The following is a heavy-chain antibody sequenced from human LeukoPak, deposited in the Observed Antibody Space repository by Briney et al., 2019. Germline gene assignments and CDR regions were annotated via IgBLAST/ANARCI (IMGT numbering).Heavy chain of an antibody. D-gene: IGHD1-26*01. CDR2: INWNGGST. J-gene: IGHJ6*03. CDR3: ARAIVGATSGYYYYYMDV. CDR1: GFTFDDYG. V-gene: IGHV3-20*04. Sequence: PGGSLRLSCAASGFTFDDYGMSWVRQAPGKGLEWVSGINWNGGSTAYADSVKGRFTISRDNAKNSLYLQMNSLRAEDTALYYCARAIVGATSGYYYYYMDVWGKGTTVTVSS.